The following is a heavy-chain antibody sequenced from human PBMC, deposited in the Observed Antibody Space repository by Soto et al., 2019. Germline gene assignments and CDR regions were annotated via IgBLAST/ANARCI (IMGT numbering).Heavy chain of an antibody. V-gene: IGHV3-66*01. CDR3: ARGSPAAANWFDP. D-gene: IGHD2-2*01. Sequence: GGSLRLSCAASGFTVSSNYMSWVRQAPGKGLEWVSVIYSGGSTYYADSVKGRFTISRDNSKNTLYLQMNSLRAEDTAGYYCARGSPAAANWFDPWGQGTLVTVSS. CDR1: GFTVSSNY. J-gene: IGHJ5*02. CDR2: IYSGGST.